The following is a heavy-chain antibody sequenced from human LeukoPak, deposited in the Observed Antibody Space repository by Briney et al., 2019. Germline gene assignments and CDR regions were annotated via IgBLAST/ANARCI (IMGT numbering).Heavy chain of an antibody. CDR2: ISYDGSNK. CDR3: ARGSRRQQLVPVNWFDP. J-gene: IGHJ5*02. CDR1: GFTFSSYA. V-gene: IGHV3-30-3*01. Sequence: GGSLRLSCAASGFTFSSYAMHWVRQAPGKGLEWVAVISYDGSNKYYADSVRGRFTISRDNSKNTLYLQMNSLRAEDTAVYYCARGSRRQQLVPVNWFDPWGQGTLVTVSS. D-gene: IGHD6-13*01.